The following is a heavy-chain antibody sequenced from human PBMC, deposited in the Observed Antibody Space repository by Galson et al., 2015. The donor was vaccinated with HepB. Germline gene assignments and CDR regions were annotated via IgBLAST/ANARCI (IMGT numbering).Heavy chain of an antibody. V-gene: IGHV3-74*01. J-gene: IGHJ4*02. CDR1: GFTFRNNW. D-gene: IGHD5-18*01. CDR3: VRDTASYFDY. CDR2: INWDGSST. Sequence: SLRLSCAASGFTFRNNWMHWVRQAPGKGLVWVSCINWDGSSTTYADSVKGRFTISRDNAKNTLDLQMNSLRAEDTAVYYCVRDTASYFDYWGQGALVTVSS.